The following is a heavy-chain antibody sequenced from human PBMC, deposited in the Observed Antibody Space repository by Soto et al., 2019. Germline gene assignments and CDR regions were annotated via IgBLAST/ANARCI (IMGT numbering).Heavy chain of an antibody. V-gene: IGHV5-51*01. CDR3: ARSSNTAPYCSSTSCPSYYYYGMDV. D-gene: IGHD2-2*01. J-gene: IGHJ6*02. Sequence: PGESLKISCKGSGYSFTSYWIGWVRQMPGKGLEWMGIIYPGDSDTRYSPSFQGQVTISADKSISTASLQWSSLKASDTAMYYCARSSNTAPYCSSTSCPSYYYYGMDVWGQGTTVTVSS. CDR1: GYSFTSYW. CDR2: IYPGDSDT.